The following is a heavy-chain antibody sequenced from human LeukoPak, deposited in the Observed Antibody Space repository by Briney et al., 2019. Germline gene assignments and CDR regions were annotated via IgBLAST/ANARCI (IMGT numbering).Heavy chain of an antibody. CDR3: AKDWVRRYYDSSGYYKVVDY. CDR2: ISYDGSNK. CDR1: GFTFSSYA. Sequence: GGSLRLSCAASGFTFSSYAMHWVRQAPGKGLEWVAVISYDGSNKYYADSVKGRFTISRDNSKNTLYLQMNSLRAEDTAVYYCAKDWVRRYYDSSGYYKVVDYWGQGTLVTVSS. J-gene: IGHJ4*02. D-gene: IGHD3-22*01. V-gene: IGHV3-30*04.